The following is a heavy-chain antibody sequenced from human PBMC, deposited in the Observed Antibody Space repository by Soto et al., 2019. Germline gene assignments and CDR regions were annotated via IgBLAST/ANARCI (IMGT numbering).Heavy chain of an antibody. CDR3: ARWGRYYDFWSGYSLPYYYYGMDV. CDR2: IKQDGSEK. V-gene: IGHV3-7*03. Sequence: GGSLRLSWAASGCTCSSYWVSWVRQAPGKGLEWVANIKQDGSEKYYVDSVKGRFTISRDNAKNSLYLQMNSLRAEDTAVYYCARWGRYYDFWSGYSLPYYYYGMDVWGQGTTVTVSS. CDR1: GCTCSSYW. D-gene: IGHD3-3*01. J-gene: IGHJ6*02.